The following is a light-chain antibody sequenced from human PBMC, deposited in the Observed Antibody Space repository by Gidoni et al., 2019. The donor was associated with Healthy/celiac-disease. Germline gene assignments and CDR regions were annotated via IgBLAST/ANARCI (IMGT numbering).Light chain of an antibody. J-gene: IGKJ3*01. V-gene: IGKV2-28*01. CDR2: LGS. CDR1: QSLLHSNVYNY. Sequence: DIVMTPFPLSLPVTPGEPASISCRSSQSLLHSNVYNYWDWYLQKPGQSPQLLIYLGSNRASGVPDRFSGSVSGTDFTLKISKVEAEEVGVYYCMQALQTPRTFGPGTKVDIK. CDR3: MQALQTPRT.